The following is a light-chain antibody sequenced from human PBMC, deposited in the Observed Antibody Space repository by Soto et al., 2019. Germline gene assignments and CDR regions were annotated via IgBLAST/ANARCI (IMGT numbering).Light chain of an antibody. Sequence: AIPLTQSPSSLSASVGDRVTITCRASQGISSALAWYQQKPGKAPKSLIYDASNLESGVPSKFSGSGSGTDFILTISNLQPEDFATYYCQQLNNYPYTFGQGTKIEIK. CDR2: DAS. CDR1: QGISSA. J-gene: IGKJ2*01. CDR3: QQLNNYPYT. V-gene: IGKV1D-13*01.